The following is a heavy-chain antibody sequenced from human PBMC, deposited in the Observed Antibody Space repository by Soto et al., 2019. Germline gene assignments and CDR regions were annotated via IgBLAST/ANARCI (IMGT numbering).Heavy chain of an antibody. V-gene: IGHV1-18*04. J-gene: IGHJ4*02. D-gene: IGHD6-19*01. CDR1: GYTFTSYG. CDR2: ISAYNGNT. Sequence: GASVKVSCKASGYTFTSYGISWVRQAPGQGLEWMGWISAYNGNTNYAQKLQGRVTMTTDTSTSTAYMELRSLRSDDTAVYYCARDGGAIVAGTSVDYWGQGTLVTVSS. CDR3: ARDGGAIVAGTSVDY.